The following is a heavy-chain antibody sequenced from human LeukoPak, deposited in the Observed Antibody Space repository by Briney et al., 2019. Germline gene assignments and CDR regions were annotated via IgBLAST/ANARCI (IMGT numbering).Heavy chain of an antibody. CDR2: IYYSGST. Sequence: SETLSLTCTVSGGSISSYYWSWIRQPPGKGLEWIGYIYYSGSTNYNPSLKSRATISVDTSKNQFSLKLSSVTAADTAVYYCARHLKTPSGYCTNGVCDPRGRYYYMDVWGKGTTVTVSS. CDR1: GGSISSYY. D-gene: IGHD2-8*01. J-gene: IGHJ6*03. CDR3: ARHLKTPSGYCTNGVCDPRGRYYYMDV. V-gene: IGHV4-59*08.